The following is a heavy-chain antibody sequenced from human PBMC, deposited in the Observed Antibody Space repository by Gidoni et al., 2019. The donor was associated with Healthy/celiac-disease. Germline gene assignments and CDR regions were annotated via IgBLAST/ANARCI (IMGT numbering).Heavy chain of an antibody. V-gene: IGHV1-69*01. CDR3: ARDGYCTGGVCYNSGGFDY. CDR2: IIPIFGTA. Sequence: QVQLVQSGAAVKKPGSSVKVSCKASGGTFSSYAISWVRQAPGQGLEWMGGIIPIFGTANYAQKFQGRVTITADESTSTAYMELSSLRSEDTAVYYCARDGYCTGGVCYNSGGFDYWGQGTLVTVSS. J-gene: IGHJ4*02. CDR1: GGTFSSYA. D-gene: IGHD2-8*02.